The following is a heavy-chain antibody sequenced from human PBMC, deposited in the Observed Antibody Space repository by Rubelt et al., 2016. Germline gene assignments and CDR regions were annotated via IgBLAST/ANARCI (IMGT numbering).Heavy chain of an antibody. CDR3: ARFSIYVTHGRDV. CDR2: SGAAGDT. D-gene: IGHD3-3*02. Sequence: EVQLVESGGGLVQPGGSLRLSCAASRSTFSSYDMHWVPQAPGKGLTWVSGSGAAGDTYYSGPVKGRFTIPGETAKNAWYLQKNSLRDGDTAVYYCARFSIYVTHGRDVWGQGTTVTVSS. CDR1: RSTFSSYD. J-gene: IGHJ6*02. V-gene: IGHV3-13*04.